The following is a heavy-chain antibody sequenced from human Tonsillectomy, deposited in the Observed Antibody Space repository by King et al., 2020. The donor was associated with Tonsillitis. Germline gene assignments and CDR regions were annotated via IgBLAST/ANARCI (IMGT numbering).Heavy chain of an antibody. D-gene: IGHD3-22*01. Sequence: QLVQSGAEVKKPGASVKVSCKASGYTFTSYYMHWVRQAPGQGLEWMGIINPSGGSTSYAQKFQGRVTMTRDTSTSTVYMELSSLRSEDTAVYYCARDRPYYYDSSGYSEYYYYDGMDVWGQGTTVTVSS. V-gene: IGHV1-46*01. CDR3: ARDRPYYYDSSGYSEYYYYDGMDV. CDR1: GYTFTSYY. CDR2: INPSGGST. J-gene: IGHJ6*02.